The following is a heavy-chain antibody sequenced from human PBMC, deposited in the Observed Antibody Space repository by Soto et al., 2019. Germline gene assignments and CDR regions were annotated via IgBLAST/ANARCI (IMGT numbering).Heavy chain of an antibody. Sequence: EVALLESGGGLVQPGGSLRLPCEVSGVALSFYSMSWVRQAPGKGLEGVVSISGNGATTYYAASGKGRFTFSRDNSKNTVHLQMNSLRGEDTAVYYCAKDRGGFTSGWEFFDFWGQGTLVTVSS. J-gene: IGHJ4*02. CDR2: ISGNGATT. CDR3: AKDRGGFTSGWEFFDF. D-gene: IGHD6-19*01. CDR1: GVALSFYS. V-gene: IGHV3-23*01.